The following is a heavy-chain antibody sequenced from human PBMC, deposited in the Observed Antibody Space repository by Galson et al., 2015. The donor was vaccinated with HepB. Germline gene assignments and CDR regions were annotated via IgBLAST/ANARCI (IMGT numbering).Heavy chain of an antibody. J-gene: IGHJ3*02. CDR3: ARGIVVVPAAREGTDAFDI. CDR1: GYTFTSYG. Sequence: VKVSCKASGYTFTSYGISWVRQAPGQGLEWMGWISAYNGNTNYAQKLQGRVTMTTDTSTSTAYMELRSLRSDDTAVYYCARGIVVVPAAREGTDAFDIWGQGTMVTVSS. V-gene: IGHV1-18*01. D-gene: IGHD2-2*01. CDR2: ISAYNGNT.